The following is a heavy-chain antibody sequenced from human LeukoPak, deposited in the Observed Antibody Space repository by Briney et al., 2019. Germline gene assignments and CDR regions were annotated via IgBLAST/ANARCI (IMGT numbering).Heavy chain of an antibody. CDR3: ARRTTGTTGNPWFDP. CDR1: GYTFTTQW. V-gene: IGHV5-51*01. Sequence: GESLKISCKTSGYTFTTQWIAWVRQMPGKGVEWMGIIYPGDSDTRYSPSFQGQVTISADKSITTAYLQWNSLKASDTAIYYCARRTTGTTGNPWFDPWGQGTLVTVSS. CDR2: IYPGDSDT. D-gene: IGHD1-7*01. J-gene: IGHJ5*02.